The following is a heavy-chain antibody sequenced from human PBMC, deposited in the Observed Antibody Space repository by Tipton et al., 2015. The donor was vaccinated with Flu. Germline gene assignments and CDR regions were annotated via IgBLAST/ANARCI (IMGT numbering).Heavy chain of an antibody. V-gene: IGHV1-69*01. J-gene: IGHJ4*02. CDR1: GGTFNTYS. D-gene: IGHD2-2*01. CDR3: ARPGGPAAINPFSYFDF. Sequence: QLVQSGPEVKKPGSSVKVSCKASGGTFNTYSITWVRQAPGQGLEWMGGINPFFGPPQYAQKFQGRVTISADDSTSTAYMEVSGLRSDDTAVYYCARPGGPAAINPFSYFDFWGQGALVTVSS. CDR2: INPFFGPP.